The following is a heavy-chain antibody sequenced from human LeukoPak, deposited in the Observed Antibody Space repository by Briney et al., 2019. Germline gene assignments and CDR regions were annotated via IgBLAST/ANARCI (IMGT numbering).Heavy chain of an antibody. CDR3: ARFQTPYSYAFIYYYYYYMDV. CDR1: GYTFTSYD. J-gene: IGHJ6*03. V-gene: IGHV1-8*01. D-gene: IGHD5-18*01. Sequence: ASVKVSCKASGYTFTSYDINWVRQATGQGLEWMGWMNPNSGNTGYAQKFQGRVTMTRNTSISTAYMELSSLRSEDTAVYYCARFQTPYSYAFIYYYYYYMDVWGKGTTVTVS. CDR2: MNPNSGNT.